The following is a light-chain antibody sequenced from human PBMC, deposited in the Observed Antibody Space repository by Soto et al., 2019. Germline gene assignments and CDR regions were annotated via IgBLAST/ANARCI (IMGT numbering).Light chain of an antibody. CDR1: QSVSSN. V-gene: IGKV3-20*01. J-gene: IGKJ3*01. Sequence: IVMPKYPATVSVSPGEIARFSCMASQSVSSNSARYQQKPGQAPRLLTYGASIRATGIPDRFSGSGYGTDFSLTISRLEPEDFTVYYCQQSGILRLTFGPGGIVDF. CDR2: GAS. CDR3: QQSGILRLT.